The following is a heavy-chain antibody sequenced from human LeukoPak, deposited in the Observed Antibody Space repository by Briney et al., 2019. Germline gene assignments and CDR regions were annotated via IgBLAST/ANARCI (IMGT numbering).Heavy chain of an antibody. V-gene: IGHV3-43*02. CDR3: AKEPYDNYDAYFDY. CDR2: TSGDGDST. CDR1: AITLDNYA. J-gene: IGHJ4*02. Sequence: GESLRLFCTASAITLDNYAMHCICQAPGPGLYLLSLTSGDGDSTYYADSVKGRFTISRDNRNNYLYLQMNNLTTEHTAFYYCAKEPYDNYDAYFDYWGQGALVTVS. D-gene: IGHD3-22*01.